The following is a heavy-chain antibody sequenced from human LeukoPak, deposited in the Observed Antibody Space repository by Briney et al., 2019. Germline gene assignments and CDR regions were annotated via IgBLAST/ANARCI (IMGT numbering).Heavy chain of an antibody. D-gene: IGHD3-22*01. CDR1: GYIFTGYY. CDR3: AREVPYDSSRYYQPFDY. CDR2: INPNSGDT. J-gene: IGHJ4*02. V-gene: IGHV1-2*02. Sequence: ASVKVSCKASGYIFTGYYMHWVRQATGQGLEWMGWINPNSGDTNYAQKLQGRVTMTTDTSTSTAYMELRSLRSDDTAVYYCAREVPYDSSRYYQPFDYWGQGTLVTVSS.